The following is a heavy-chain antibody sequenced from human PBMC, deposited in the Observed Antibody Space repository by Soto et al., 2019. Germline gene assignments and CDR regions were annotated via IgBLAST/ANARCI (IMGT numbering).Heavy chain of an antibody. CDR3: AREVITVTPEINDAFDI. Sequence: QVQLQESGPGLVKPSQTLSLTCTVSGGSISSDNYYWSWIRQHPGKGLEWIGYIYYSGSTFYNPSLMSRGTISVDTSNNQFSLKLSSVTAADTAIYYCAREVITVTPEINDAFDIWGQGTMVTVSS. CDR1: GGSISSDNYY. CDR2: IYYSGST. D-gene: IGHD4-17*01. J-gene: IGHJ3*02. V-gene: IGHV4-31*03.